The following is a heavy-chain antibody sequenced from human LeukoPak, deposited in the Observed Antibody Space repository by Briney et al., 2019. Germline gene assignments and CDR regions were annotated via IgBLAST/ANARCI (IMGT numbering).Heavy chain of an antibody. Sequence: TLSLTCTVSGGSISSGSYYWSWIRQPAGKGLEWIGRIYTSGSTNYNPSLKSRVTISVDTSKNQSSLKLSSVTAADTAVYYCARVAAGPWYYYGMDVWGQGTTVTVSS. CDR3: ARVAAGPWYYYGMDV. J-gene: IGHJ6*02. CDR2: IYTSGST. CDR1: GGSISSGSYY. D-gene: IGHD6-13*01. V-gene: IGHV4-61*02.